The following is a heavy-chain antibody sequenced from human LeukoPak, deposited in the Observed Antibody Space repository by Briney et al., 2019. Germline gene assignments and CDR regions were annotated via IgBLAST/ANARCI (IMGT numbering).Heavy chain of an antibody. CDR1: EFTISRSW. V-gene: IGHV3-74*01. J-gene: IGHJ3*02. CDR2: INNDGSIT. Sequence: GGSLRLSCAASEFTISRSWMHWVRQAPGKGLVWVSNINNDGSITTYADSVKGRFTISRDNVKNTLFLQMNSLGAEDTALYYCARGWNTTPRSGFDIWGLGTMVTVSS. CDR3: ARGWNTTPRSGFDI. D-gene: IGHD1/OR15-1a*01.